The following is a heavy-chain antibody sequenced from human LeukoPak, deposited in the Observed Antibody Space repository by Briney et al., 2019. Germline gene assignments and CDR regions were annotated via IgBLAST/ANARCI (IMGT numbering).Heavy chain of an antibody. V-gene: IGHV1-18*01. D-gene: IGHD5-18*01. J-gene: IGHJ5*02. CDR3: ARDLGYGLDP. CDR2: ISTYSGSK. Sequence: ASVKVSCKASGYTFDTYGITWVRQAPGQGLEWVGWISTYSGSKSYAETFQDRVTMTTDTSTNTAYMEFKTPRSDDTAIYYCARDLGYGLDPWGQGTLVIVSS. CDR1: GYTFDTYG.